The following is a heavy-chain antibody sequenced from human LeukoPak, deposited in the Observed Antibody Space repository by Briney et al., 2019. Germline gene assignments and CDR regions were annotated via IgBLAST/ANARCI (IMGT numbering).Heavy chain of an antibody. Sequence: QPGGSLKLSCVASGFPFSDFDVHWVRQASGEGLEWVGRIKTRTESYDIAYAASVKGRFTISRDDSKNTAYLQMDSLRTEDTAVYYCAKPDSSSWYDYWGQGTLVTVSS. CDR3: AKPDSSSWYDY. CDR1: GFPFSDFD. J-gene: IGHJ4*02. D-gene: IGHD6-13*01. CDR2: IKTRTESYDI. V-gene: IGHV3-73*01.